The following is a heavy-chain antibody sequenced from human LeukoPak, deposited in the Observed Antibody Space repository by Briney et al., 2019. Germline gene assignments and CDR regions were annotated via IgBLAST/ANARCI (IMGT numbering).Heavy chain of an antibody. CDR3: ARGALRSDY. J-gene: IGHJ4*02. CDR1: GGSISSYY. V-gene: IGHV4-59*01. CDR2: IYYSGST. Sequence: SETLSLTCTVSGGSISSYYWSWIRQPPGKELEWIGYIYYSGSTNYNPSLKSRVTISVDTSKKQFSLKLSSVTAADTAVYYCARGALRSDYWGQGTLVTVSS.